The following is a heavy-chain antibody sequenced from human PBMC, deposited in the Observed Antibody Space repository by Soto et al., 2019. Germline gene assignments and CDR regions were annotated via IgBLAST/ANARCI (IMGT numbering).Heavy chain of an antibody. CDR3: ARDRRARVPNYWYFDL. V-gene: IGHV4-31*03. J-gene: IGHJ2*01. CDR2: IYSSGST. Sequence: QVQLQESGPGLVKPSQTLSLTCIVSGGSGSSGDHYWTRIRLHPGKGLEWIGCIYSSGSTYYNPSLKSRITMSLDTSKNHFSLELNSVTAADTAVYYCARDRRARVPNYWYFDLWGRGTLVTVSS. D-gene: IGHD3-10*01. CDR1: GGSGSSGDHY.